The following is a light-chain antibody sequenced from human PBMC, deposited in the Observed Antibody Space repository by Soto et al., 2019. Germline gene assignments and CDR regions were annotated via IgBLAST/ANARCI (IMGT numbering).Light chain of an antibody. CDR1: SSDVGSYNL. CDR3: CSYAGSSTYV. J-gene: IGLJ1*01. CDR2: EVS. V-gene: IGLV2-23*02. Sequence: QSALTQPPSVSGSPGQSITISCTGTSSDVGSYNLVSWYQQHPGKAPKVMIYEVSKRPSGVPNRFSGSKSGYTASLTISGLQAEDEADYYCCSYAGSSTYVFGTGTKLTVL.